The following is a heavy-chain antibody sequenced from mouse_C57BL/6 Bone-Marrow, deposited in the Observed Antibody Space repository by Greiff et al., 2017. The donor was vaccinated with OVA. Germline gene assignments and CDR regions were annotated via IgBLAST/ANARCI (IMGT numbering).Heavy chain of an antibody. CDR2: ISDGGSYT. CDR3: AGDLGLLPFAC. D-gene: IGHD2-3*01. J-gene: IGHJ3*01. CDR1: GFTFRSYA. Sequence: EVKLVESGGGLVKPGGSLKLSCAASGFTFRSYALSWVRQTPEKRLEWVATISDGGSYTYYPDNVKGRFTISRDNAKNNMYLHMSHLKSDDSAMCYCAGDLGLLPFACWGQGNLATVTA. V-gene: IGHV5-4*01.